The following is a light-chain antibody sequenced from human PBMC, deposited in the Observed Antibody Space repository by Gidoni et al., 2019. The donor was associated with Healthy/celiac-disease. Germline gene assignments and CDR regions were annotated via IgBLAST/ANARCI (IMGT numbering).Light chain of an antibody. V-gene: IGKV2-28*01. CDR1: QSLLHSNGYHY. CDR2: LGS. CDR3: MQALRTA. J-gene: IGKJ2*01. Sequence: DIAMTQSPLSLPVTPGEPASISCRSSQSLLHSNGYHYWDWYLQKPGQSPQLLIYLGSNRASGVPDRVSGSGSGTDFTLKISRVEDEDVGVCYCMQALRTAFGQGTKLEIK.